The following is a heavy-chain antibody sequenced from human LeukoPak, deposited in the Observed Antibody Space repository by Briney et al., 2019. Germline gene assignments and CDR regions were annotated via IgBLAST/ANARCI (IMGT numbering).Heavy chain of an antibody. CDR1: GFTFSDYY. CDR3: AKEGTMVRGVLTY. D-gene: IGHD3-10*01. V-gene: IGHV3-11*01. Sequence: PGGSLRLSCAASGFTFSDYYMSWIRQAPGKGREWVSYISSSGSTISYADSVKGRFTISRDNAKNSLYLQMNSLRAEDTAVYYCAKEGTMVRGVLTYWGQGTLVTVSS. CDR2: ISSSGSTI. J-gene: IGHJ4*02.